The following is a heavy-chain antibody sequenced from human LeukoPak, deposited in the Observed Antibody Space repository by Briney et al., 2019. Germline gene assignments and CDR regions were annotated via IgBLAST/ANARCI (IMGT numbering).Heavy chain of an antibody. J-gene: IGHJ4*02. D-gene: IGHD6-19*01. CDR1: GFTVSSNY. V-gene: IGHV3-53*01. Sequence: GGSLRLSCAASGFTVSSNYMSWVRQAPGKGLEWVSVIYSGASTYYADSVKGRLTISRDNSKHTLYLQMNSLRAEDTAVYYCARLSGWSFLLDYWGQGTLVTVSS. CDR3: ARLSGWSFLLDY. CDR2: IYSGAST.